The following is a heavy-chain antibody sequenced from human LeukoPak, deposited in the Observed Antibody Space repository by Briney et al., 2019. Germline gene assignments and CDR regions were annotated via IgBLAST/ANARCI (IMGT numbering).Heavy chain of an antibody. CDR1: GYTFTSYN. Sequence: ASVKVSCKSSGYTFTSYNMHWVRHAHGQGLEWKGIINPSGGSTSYAQKFQGRVTMTRDTSTSTVYMELSSMRSEDTAVYYCASEDDAFDIWGQGTMVTVSS. V-gene: IGHV1-46*03. CDR3: ASEDDAFDI. CDR2: INPSGGST. J-gene: IGHJ3*02.